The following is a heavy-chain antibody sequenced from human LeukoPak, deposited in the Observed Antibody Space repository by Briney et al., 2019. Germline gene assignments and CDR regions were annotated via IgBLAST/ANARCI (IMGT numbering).Heavy chain of an antibody. CDR3: AKGVTIFWLVITPRGY. Sequence: GGSLRLSCAASGFTFSSYAMSWVRQAPGKGLEWVSAISGSGGSTYYADSVKGRFTISRDNTKNTLYLQMSSLRAEYTAVYYCAKGVTIFWLVITPRGYWGQGTLVTVSS. V-gene: IGHV3-23*01. J-gene: IGHJ4*02. CDR2: ISGSGGST. CDR1: GFTFSSYA. D-gene: IGHD3-9*01.